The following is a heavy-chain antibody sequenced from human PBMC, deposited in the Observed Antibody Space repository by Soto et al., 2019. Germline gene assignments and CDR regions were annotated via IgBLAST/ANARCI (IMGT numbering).Heavy chain of an antibody. CDR3: ARNPNHRHSSSWATNWFDP. J-gene: IGHJ5*02. D-gene: IGHD6-13*01. CDR2: IIPIFGTA. Sequence: QVQLVQSGAEVKKPGSSVKVSCKASGGTFSSYAISWVRQAPGQGLEWMGGIIPIFGTANYAQKFQGRVTITADESTSTAYMELSSLRSEDTAVYYCARNPNHRHSSSWATNWFDPWGQGTLVTVSS. V-gene: IGHV1-69*01. CDR1: GGTFSSYA.